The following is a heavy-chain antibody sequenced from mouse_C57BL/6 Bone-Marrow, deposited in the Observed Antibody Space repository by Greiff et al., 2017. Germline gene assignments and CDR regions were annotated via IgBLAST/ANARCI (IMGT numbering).Heavy chain of an antibody. CDR3: VRGSPRWLLPWFAY. J-gene: IGHJ3*01. V-gene: IGHV10-3*01. CDR2: IRSKSSNYAT. CDR1: GFTFNTYA. D-gene: IGHD2-3*01. Sequence: EVHLVESGGGLVQPKGSLKLSCAASGFTFNTYAMHWVRQAPGKGLEWVGRIRSKSSNYATYYADSVKDRFTISRDDSHSMLYLQMNSLKTEDTAMYYCVRGSPRWLLPWFAYWGQGTLVTVSA.